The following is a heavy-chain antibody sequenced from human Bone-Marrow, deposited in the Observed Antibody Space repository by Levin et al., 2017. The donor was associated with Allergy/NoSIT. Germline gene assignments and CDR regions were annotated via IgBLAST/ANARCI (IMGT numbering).Heavy chain of an antibody. CDR3: SRDWSQYGSGYRVKY. CDR2: IAAYNGDT. D-gene: IGHD6-19*01. J-gene: IGHJ4*02. V-gene: IGHV1-18*01. CDR1: GYSFDTYG. Sequence: GASVKVSCEASGYSFDTYGITWVRQAPGQGLEWVGWIAAYNGDTKYAQRFQGRVTMTTDTSTRTAYIELTNLRSDDPAVYYCSRDWSQYGSGYRVKYWGQGTLVTVSS.